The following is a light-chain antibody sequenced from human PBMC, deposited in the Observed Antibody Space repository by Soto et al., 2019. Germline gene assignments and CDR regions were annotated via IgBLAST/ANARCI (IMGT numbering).Light chain of an antibody. V-gene: IGKV2-28*01. J-gene: IGKJ5*01. CDR3: MQALQTPIA. CDR1: QSLLHTNGYNY. CDR2: LGS. Sequence: DIVMTQSPLSLPVTPGEPASISCRSSQSLLHTNGYNYLDWYLQKPGQSPQLLIYLGSNRASGVPDRFSGSGSGTDFTLEISRVEADDFGFYYCMQALQTPIAFGQGTRLEIK.